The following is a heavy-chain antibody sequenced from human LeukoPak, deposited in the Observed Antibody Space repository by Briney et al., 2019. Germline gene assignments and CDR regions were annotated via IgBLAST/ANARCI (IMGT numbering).Heavy chain of an antibody. V-gene: IGHV1-46*01. J-gene: IGHJ4*02. Sequence: ASVKVSCKASGYTFTSYYIHWVRQAPGQGLGWMGIISPSGGGTTYAQKFQGRVTMTRDTSTSTVYMELSSLRSEDTAVYYCAGRDFDWSLDYWGQGTLVTVSS. CDR1: GYTFTSYY. CDR2: ISPSGGGT. D-gene: IGHD3-9*01. CDR3: AGRDFDWSLDY.